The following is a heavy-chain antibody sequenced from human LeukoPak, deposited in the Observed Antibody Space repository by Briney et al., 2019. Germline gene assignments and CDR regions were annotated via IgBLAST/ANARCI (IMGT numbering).Heavy chain of an antibody. CDR2: IYHSGST. V-gene: IGHV4-38-2*02. Sequence: SETLSLTCTVSGYSISSGYYWGWIRQPPGKGLEWIGSIYHSGSTYYNPSLKSRVTISVDTSKNQFSLKLSSVTAADTAVYYCARAASYDFWSGYPGYYMDVWGKGTTVTVSS. J-gene: IGHJ6*03. CDR3: ARAASYDFWSGYPGYYMDV. D-gene: IGHD3-3*01. CDR1: GYSISSGYY.